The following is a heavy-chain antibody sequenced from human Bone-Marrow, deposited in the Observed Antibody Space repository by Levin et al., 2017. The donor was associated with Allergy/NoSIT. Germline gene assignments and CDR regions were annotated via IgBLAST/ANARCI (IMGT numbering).Heavy chain of an antibody. CDR1: GGSISSNGYY. CDR3: VRPVGSSNWFDP. J-gene: IGHJ5*02. V-gene: IGHV4-39*01. D-gene: IGHD2-15*01. CDR2: FFHSGIT. Sequence: PSETLSLTCTVSGGSISSNGYYWGWIRQPPGKGLEWIGSFFHSGITNINTSLKGRLTISVDTSRNQFSLKLTSVTAADTAIYYCVRPVGSSNWFDPWGQGTLVTVSS.